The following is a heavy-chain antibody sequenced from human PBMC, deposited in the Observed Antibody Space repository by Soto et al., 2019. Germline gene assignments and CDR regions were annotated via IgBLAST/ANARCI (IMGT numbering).Heavy chain of an antibody. CDR2: IIPIFPTP. CDR3: ARDKDRLQLGGNYYYIMDV. CDR1: GGTFRTNA. V-gene: IGHV1-69*05. Sequence: QVQLVQSGAEVKKPGSSVKISCKASGGTFRTNAFSWVRQAPGQGLEWMGGIIPIFPTPDYAQKFQSRVTIPTDEPTTTTYMELSSLRSEDTAIYYCARDKDRLQLGGNYYYIMDVWGQGTTVTVSS. J-gene: IGHJ6*02. D-gene: IGHD1-1*01.